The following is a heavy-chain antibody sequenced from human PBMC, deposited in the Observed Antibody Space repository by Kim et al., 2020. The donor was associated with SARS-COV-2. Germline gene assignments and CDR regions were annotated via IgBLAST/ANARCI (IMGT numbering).Heavy chain of an antibody. CDR1: GFTFSDYY. V-gene: IGHV3-11*03. CDR3: ARVALGTSSWYWFDP. J-gene: IGHJ5*02. CDR2: ISSTTNYK. Sequence: GGSLRLSCAASGFTFSDYYMSWIRQAPGKGLEWVSYISSTTNYKRYADSVKGQFAISRDNAKNSLSLQMNSLRAEDTAVYYCARVALGTSSWYWFDPWG. D-gene: IGHD6-13*01.